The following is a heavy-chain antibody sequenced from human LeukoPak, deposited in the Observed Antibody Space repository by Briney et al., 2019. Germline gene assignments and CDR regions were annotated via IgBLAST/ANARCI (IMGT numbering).Heavy chain of an antibody. CDR3: AKDYDFWSGLIDY. V-gene: IGHV3-74*01. J-gene: IGHJ4*02. CDR2: INSDGSST. Sequence: PGGSLRLSCAASGFTFSSYWMHWVRQAPGKGLVWVSRINSDGSSTSYADSVKGRFTISRDNSKNTLYLQMNSLRAEDTAVYYCAKDYDFWSGLIDYWGQGTLVTVSS. D-gene: IGHD3-3*01. CDR1: GFTFSSYW.